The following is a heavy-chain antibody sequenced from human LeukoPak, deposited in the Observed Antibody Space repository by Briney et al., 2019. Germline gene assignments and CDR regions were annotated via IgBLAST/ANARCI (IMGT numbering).Heavy chain of an antibody. J-gene: IGHJ3*02. Sequence: PGGSLRLSCAASRSTFSSYDMNWVRQAPGKGLEWVSHISESGSTIYYADSVKGRFTISRDNTKNSLYLQMNSLRAEDTAIYYCARDSQWRAFDIWGQGTMVTVSS. CDR1: RSTFSSYD. D-gene: IGHD6-19*01. CDR2: ISESGSTI. V-gene: IGHV3-48*03. CDR3: ARDSQWRAFDI.